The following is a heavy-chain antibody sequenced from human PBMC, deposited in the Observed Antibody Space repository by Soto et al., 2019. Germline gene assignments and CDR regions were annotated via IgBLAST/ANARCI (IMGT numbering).Heavy chain of an antibody. CDR3: ARGPQIGYCSGGSCNGPQGAIDD. Sequence: SETLSLTCAVYGGSFSGYYWSWIRQPPGKGLEWTGEINHSGSTNYNPSLKSRVTISVDTSKNQFSLKLSSVTAADTAVYYCARGPQIGYCSGGSCNGPQGAIDDWGQGTLVTVSS. J-gene: IGHJ4*02. D-gene: IGHD2-15*01. CDR1: GGSFSGYY. CDR2: INHSGST. V-gene: IGHV4-34*01.